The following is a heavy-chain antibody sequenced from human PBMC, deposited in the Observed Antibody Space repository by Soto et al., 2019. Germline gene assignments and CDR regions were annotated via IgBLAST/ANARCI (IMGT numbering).Heavy chain of an antibody. CDR3: ARDPKTSGGQHWAFNYFDS. CDR1: EFLFSSFA. Sequence: PGGSLRLSCAASEFLFSSFAMNWVRRSPGKGLEWVALISYDGTNKFYADSVKGRFTISRDNSKGTLYLQVDSLRPEDAAVYYCARDPKTSGGQHWAFNYFDSWGQGTLVTVSS. CDR2: ISYDGTNK. D-gene: IGHD7-27*01. J-gene: IGHJ4*02. V-gene: IGHV3-30-3*01.